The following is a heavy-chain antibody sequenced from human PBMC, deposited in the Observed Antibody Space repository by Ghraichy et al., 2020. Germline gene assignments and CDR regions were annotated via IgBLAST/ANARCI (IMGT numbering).Heavy chain of an antibody. CDR2: INTNTGNP. D-gene: IGHD6-19*01. CDR1: GYSFMNYA. CDR3: ARLDRIAVATTWLDY. J-gene: IGHJ4*02. V-gene: IGHV7-4-1*02. Sequence: SVKVSCKASGYSFMNYAMNWVRQAPGQGLEWMGWINTNTGNPTYALGFTGRFVFSLDTSVSTAYLQISSLKAEDTAVYYCARLDRIAVATTWLDYWGQGTLVTVSS.